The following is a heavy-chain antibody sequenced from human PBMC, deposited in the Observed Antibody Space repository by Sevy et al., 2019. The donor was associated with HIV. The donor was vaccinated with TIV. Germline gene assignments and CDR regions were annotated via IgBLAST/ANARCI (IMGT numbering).Heavy chain of an antibody. J-gene: IGHJ6*02. CDR3: AEGFCSGGRCPREYYYYGMDV. D-gene: IGHD2-15*01. V-gene: IGHV3-23*01. Sequence: GGSLRLSCAASEFTFSSYAMSWVRQAPGKGLEWVSSISVSGRSTYYADSVEGRFTISRDNSKNTLYLQMNSLRADDTAVDDCAEGFCSGGRCPREYYYYGMDVWGQGTTVTVSS. CDR1: EFTFSSYA. CDR2: ISVSGRST.